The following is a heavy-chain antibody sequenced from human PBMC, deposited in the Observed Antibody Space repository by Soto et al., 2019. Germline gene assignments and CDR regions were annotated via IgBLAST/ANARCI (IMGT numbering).Heavy chain of an antibody. D-gene: IGHD6-13*01. J-gene: IGHJ4*02. CDR3: ARDIAAAGLPYFDY. Sequence: GSLRLSCAASGFTFSDYYMSWIRQAPGKGLEWISYISSSGTTVYYADSVKGRFTISRDNAKNSLYLQMNSLRAEDTAVYYCARDIAAAGLPYFDYWGQGTLVTVSS. V-gene: IGHV3-11*01. CDR1: GFTFSDYY. CDR2: ISSSGTTV.